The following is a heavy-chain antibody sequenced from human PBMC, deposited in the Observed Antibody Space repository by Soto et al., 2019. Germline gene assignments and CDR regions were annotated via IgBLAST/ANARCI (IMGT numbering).Heavy chain of an antibody. V-gene: IGHV4-34*01. CDR1: GGSFSGYY. J-gene: IGHJ5*02. CDR2: INHSGST. D-gene: IGHD3-3*01. Sequence: SETLSLTCAVYGGSFSGYYWSWIRQPPGKGLEWIGEINHSGSTNYNPSLKSRVTISVDTSKNQFSLKLSSVTAADTAVYYCASLAYYDFWSGRYNWFDPWGQGTLVTVSS. CDR3: ASLAYYDFWSGRYNWFDP.